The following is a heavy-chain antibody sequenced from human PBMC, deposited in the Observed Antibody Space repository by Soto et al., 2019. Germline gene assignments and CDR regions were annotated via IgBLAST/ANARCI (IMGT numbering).Heavy chain of an antibody. D-gene: IGHD3-10*01. CDR3: AKEKFTMVRGVPDY. CDR1: GFTFSCYN. J-gene: IGHJ4*02. CDR2: ISTSGRTI. Sequence: EVQLVESGGGLVQPGGSLRLSCAASGFTFSCYNMNWVRQAPGKGLEWVSYISTSGRTIFYADSVKGRFTVSRDNAQNSLYLQMNSLRVEDTAVYYCAKEKFTMVRGVPDYWGQGTLVTVSS. V-gene: IGHV3-48*04.